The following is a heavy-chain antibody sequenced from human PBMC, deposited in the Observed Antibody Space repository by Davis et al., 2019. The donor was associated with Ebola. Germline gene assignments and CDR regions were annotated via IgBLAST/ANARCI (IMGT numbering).Heavy chain of an antibody. Sequence: AASVKVSCKASGYTFTNYYMHWVRQAPGQGLEWMGMINPNDGRTIYAQKFQGRVTMTEDTSTDTAYMELSSLRSEDTAVYYCATDNVDIVATPFDYWGQGTLVTVSS. J-gene: IGHJ4*02. CDR1: GYTFTNYY. V-gene: IGHV1-46*01. D-gene: IGHD5-12*01. CDR3: ATDNVDIVATPFDY. CDR2: INPNDGRT.